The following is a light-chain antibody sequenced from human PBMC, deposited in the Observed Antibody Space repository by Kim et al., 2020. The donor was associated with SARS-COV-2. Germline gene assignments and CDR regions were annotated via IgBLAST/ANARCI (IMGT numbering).Light chain of an antibody. V-gene: IGKV3-11*01. Sequence: EIVLTQSPATLSLSPGESATLSCRASQSVSSYLAWYQQKPGQAPRLLIFDASNRATGIPARFSGSGSGTDFTLTISSLESEDFAVYYCQQRINWPLTFGGGTKVDIK. CDR1: QSVSSY. J-gene: IGKJ4*01. CDR3: QQRINWPLT. CDR2: DAS.